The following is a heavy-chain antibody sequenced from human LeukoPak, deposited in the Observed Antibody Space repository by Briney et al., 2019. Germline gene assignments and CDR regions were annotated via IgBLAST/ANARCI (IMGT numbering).Heavy chain of an antibody. CDR2: ISSSGSTI. CDR1: GFTFSDYY. CDR3: EGYSYAKVFDY. J-gene: IGHJ4*02. V-gene: IGHV3-11*01. D-gene: IGHD5-18*01. Sequence: PGGSLRLTCAASGFTFSDYYMSWIRQAPGKGLEWVSYISSSGSTIYYADSVKGRFTISRDNAKNSLYLQMNSLRAEDTAVYYCEGYSYAKVFDYWGQGTLVTVSS.